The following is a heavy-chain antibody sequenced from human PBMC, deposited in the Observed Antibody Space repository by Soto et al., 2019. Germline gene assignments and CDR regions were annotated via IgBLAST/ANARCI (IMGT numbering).Heavy chain of an antibody. J-gene: IGHJ6*03. CDR1: GYTLTELS. Sequence: ASVKVSCKVSGYTLTELSMHWVRQAPGKGLEWMGGFDPEDGDTIYAQKFQGWVTMTEDTSTSTAYMELSRLRSDDTAVYYCARGYCSSTSCYAGERDYYYYYMDVWGKGTTVTVSS. CDR2: FDPEDGDT. V-gene: IGHV1-24*01. CDR3: ARGYCSSTSCYAGERDYYYYYMDV. D-gene: IGHD2-2*01.